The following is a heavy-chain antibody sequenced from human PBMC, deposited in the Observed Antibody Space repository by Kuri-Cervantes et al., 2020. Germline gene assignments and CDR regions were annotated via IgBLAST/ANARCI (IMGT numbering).Heavy chain of an antibody. Sequence: SETLSLTCTVSGGSISSGGYYWSWIRQHPGKGLEWIGYIYYSGSTNYNPSLKSRVTISMDTSQNQFSLRLTSVTAADTAMYYCAKADANGDFDYWGQGTLVTVSS. CDR3: AKADANGDFDY. D-gene: IGHD4-17*01. J-gene: IGHJ4*02. CDR1: GGSISSGGYY. V-gene: IGHV4-31*03. CDR2: IYYSGST.